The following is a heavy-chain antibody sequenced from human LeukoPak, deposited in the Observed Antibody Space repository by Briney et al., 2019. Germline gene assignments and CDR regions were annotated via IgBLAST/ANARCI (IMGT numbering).Heavy chain of an antibody. CDR2: IHPGDSDT. Sequence: GESLKISCKGSGYTFTSYWIGWVRQMPGKGLEWMGIIHPGDSDTRYSPSFQGQVTISADKSISTAYLQWSSLKASDTAMYYCARVTVTAILSDNWFDPWGQGTLVTVSS. CDR3: ARVTVTAILSDNWFDP. D-gene: IGHD2-21*02. J-gene: IGHJ5*02. CDR1: GYTFTSYW. V-gene: IGHV5-51*01.